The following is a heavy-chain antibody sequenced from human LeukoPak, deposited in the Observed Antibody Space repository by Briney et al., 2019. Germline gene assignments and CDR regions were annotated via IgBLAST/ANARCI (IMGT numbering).Heavy chain of an antibody. CDR1: GFTFSSYS. V-gene: IGHV3-64*01. Sequence: GGSLRLSCAASGFTFSSYSMHWVRQAPGKGLQYVSAISSNGGGTYYANSVKGRFTISRDNSKNTLYLQMGSLRAEDMAVYYCARAPGPSGGPDYWGQGTLVTVSS. J-gene: IGHJ4*02. D-gene: IGHD2-15*01. CDR2: ISSNGGGT. CDR3: ARAPGPSGGPDY.